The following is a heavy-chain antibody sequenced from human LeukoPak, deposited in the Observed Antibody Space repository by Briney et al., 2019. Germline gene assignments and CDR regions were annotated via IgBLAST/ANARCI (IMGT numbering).Heavy chain of an antibody. CDR1: GGSISSSSYY. J-gene: IGHJ4*02. Sequence: SETLSLTCTVSGGSISSSSYYWGWIRQPPGKGLEWIGSIYYSWSTYYNPSLKSRVTISVDTSKNQFSLKLSSVTAADTAVYYCASGKLGATDYWGQGTLVTVSS. V-gene: IGHV4-39*07. CDR3: ASGKLGATDY. D-gene: IGHD1-26*01. CDR2: IYYSWST.